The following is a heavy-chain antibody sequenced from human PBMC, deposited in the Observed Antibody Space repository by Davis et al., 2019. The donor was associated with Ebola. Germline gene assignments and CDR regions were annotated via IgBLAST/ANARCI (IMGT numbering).Heavy chain of an antibody. Sequence: SVKVSCKASGGTFSSYTISWVRQAPGQGLEWLGRIIPILGIANYAQKFQGRVTITADKSTSTAYMELSSLRSEDTAVYYCARDGAIFAPTQQLDYWGQGTLVTVSS. CDR3: ARDGAIFAPTQQLDY. D-gene: IGHD3-3*01. CDR1: GGTFSSYT. V-gene: IGHV1-69*04. CDR2: IIPILGIA. J-gene: IGHJ4*02.